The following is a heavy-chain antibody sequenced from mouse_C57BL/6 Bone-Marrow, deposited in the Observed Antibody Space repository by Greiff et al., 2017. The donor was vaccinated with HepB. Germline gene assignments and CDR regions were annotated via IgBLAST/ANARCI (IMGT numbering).Heavy chain of an antibody. CDR1: GFSFNTYA. V-gene: IGHV10-1*01. J-gene: IGHJ4*01. D-gene: IGHD2-10*02. Sequence: EVKLVESGGGLVQPKGSLKLSCAASGFSFNTYAMNWVRQAPGKGLEWVARIRSKSNNYATYYAESVKDRFTISRDDSESMLYLQMNNLKTEDTAMYYCVRRGYGKDYAMDYWGQGTSVTVSS. CDR3: VRRGYGKDYAMDY. CDR2: IRSKSNNYAT.